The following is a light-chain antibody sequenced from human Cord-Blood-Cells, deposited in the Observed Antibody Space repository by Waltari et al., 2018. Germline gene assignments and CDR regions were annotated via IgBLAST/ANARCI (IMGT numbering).Light chain of an antibody. CDR2: GAS. CDR1: QSVSSSY. Sequence: EIVLTQSPGTLSLSPGARATLSCRASQSVSSSYLAWYQQKPGQARRLLIYGASSRATGIPDRFSGSESGTDFTLTISRLEPEDFAVYYCQQYGSSPFTFGPGTKVDIK. V-gene: IGKV3-20*01. CDR3: QQYGSSPFT. J-gene: IGKJ3*01.